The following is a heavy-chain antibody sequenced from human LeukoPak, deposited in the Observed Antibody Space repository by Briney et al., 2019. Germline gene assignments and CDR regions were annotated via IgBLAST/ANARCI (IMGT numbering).Heavy chain of an antibody. CDR1: GGSISSSSYY. Sequence: PSETLSLTCTVSGGSISSSSYYWGWIRQPPGKGLEWIGSIYYSGSTYYNPSLKSRVTISVDTSKNQFSLKLSSVTAADTAVYYCARQPAYSSSWYMYYFDYWGQGTLVTVSS. D-gene: IGHD6-13*01. J-gene: IGHJ4*02. V-gene: IGHV4-39*01. CDR2: IYYSGST. CDR3: ARQPAYSSSWYMYYFDY.